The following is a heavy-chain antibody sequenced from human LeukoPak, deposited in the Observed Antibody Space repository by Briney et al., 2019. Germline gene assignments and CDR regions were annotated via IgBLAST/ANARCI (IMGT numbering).Heavy chain of an antibody. D-gene: IGHD3-9*01. Sequence: SGGPLRLSCSASGFTFSSYEMNWVRQAPGKGLEWISYITGSGDTIYYADSVKGRFTISRDNSKNTLYLQMNSLRAEDTAIYYCAKGLHYNILTGFRREYYFDSWGQGTLVTVSS. V-gene: IGHV3-48*03. CDR3: AKGLHYNILTGFRREYYFDS. CDR1: GFTFSSYE. CDR2: ITGSGDTI. J-gene: IGHJ4*02.